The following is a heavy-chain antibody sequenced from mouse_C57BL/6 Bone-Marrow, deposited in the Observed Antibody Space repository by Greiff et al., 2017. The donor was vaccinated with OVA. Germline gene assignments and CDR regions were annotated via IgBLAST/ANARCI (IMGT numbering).Heavy chain of an antibody. J-gene: IGHJ1*03. CDR3: ERDPSNDWYFDV. Sequence: EVQVVESEGGLVQPGSSMKLSCTASGFTFSDYYMAWVRQVPEKGLEWVANINYDGSSTYYLDSLKSRFIISRDNAKNILYLQMSSLKSEDTATYYCERDPSNDWYFDVGGTGPRSPSPQ. CDR2: INYDGSST. D-gene: IGHD2-10*02. V-gene: IGHV5-16*01. CDR1: GFTFSDYY.